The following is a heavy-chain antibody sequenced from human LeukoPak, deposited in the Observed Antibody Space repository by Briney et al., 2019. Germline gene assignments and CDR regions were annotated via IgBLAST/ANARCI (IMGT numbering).Heavy chain of an antibody. CDR2: IRKTTNYI. V-gene: IGHV3-21*01. D-gene: IGHD1-1*01. J-gene: IGHJ5*02. CDR3: ARHPANWNPGWFDP. Sequence: GGSLRLSCAASGFTFSSYSMNWVRQAPGKGLEWVASIRKTTNYIYYADSIKGRFTISRDDAKNSLYLQMNRLRADDTAVYYCARHPANWNPGWFDPWGQGTLVVVSS. CDR1: GFTFSSYS.